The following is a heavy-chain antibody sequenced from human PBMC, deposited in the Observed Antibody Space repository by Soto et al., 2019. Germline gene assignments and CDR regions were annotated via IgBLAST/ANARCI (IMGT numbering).Heavy chain of an antibody. CDR2: IWYDGSNK. V-gene: IGHV3-33*01. D-gene: IGHD1-26*01. CDR1: GFTFSSYG. J-gene: IGHJ6*02. Sequence: GGSLRLSCAASGFTFSSYGMHWVRQAPGKGLEWVAVIWYDGSNKYYADSVKGRFTISRDNSKNTLYLQMNSLRAEDTAVYYCARDGVRATRAMDVWGQGPQVTV. CDR3: ARDGVRATRAMDV.